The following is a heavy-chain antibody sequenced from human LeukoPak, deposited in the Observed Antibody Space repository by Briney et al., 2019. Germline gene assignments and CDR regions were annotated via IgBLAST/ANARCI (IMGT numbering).Heavy chain of an antibody. Sequence: SETLSLTCTVSGGSISYYWSWIRQPAGKGLEWIGRIYTSGNTNSNPSLKSRVTMSVDPSKNQFSLKLSSVTAADTAVYYCARDLSSNWYSDYFDYWGQGALVTVSS. CDR3: ARDLSSNWYSDYFDY. J-gene: IGHJ4*02. D-gene: IGHD6-13*01. CDR1: GGSISYY. V-gene: IGHV4-4*07. CDR2: IYTSGNT.